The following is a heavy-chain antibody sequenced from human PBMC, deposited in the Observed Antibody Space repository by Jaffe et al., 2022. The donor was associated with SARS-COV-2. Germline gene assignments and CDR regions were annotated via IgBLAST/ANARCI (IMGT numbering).Heavy chain of an antibody. Sequence: QVQLVQSGSELKKPGASVKVSCKTSGYTFTTYIMNWLRQAPGQGLEWMGWINTYTGKPTYAQGFTGRFLFSLDTSVSTAYLEISSLKAEDTAVYYCARDVDDHGPLKGFYPDAFNIWGQGTMVTVSS. J-gene: IGHJ3*02. D-gene: IGHD3-9*01. V-gene: IGHV7-4-1*02. CDR1: GYTFTTYI. CDR3: ARDVDDHGPLKGFYPDAFNI. CDR2: INTYTGKP.